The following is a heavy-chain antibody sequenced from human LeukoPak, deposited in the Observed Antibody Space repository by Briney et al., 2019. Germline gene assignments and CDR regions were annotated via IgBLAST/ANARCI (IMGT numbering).Heavy chain of an antibody. CDR3: ARSPGRGLQRLDY. Sequence: SETLSLTCTVSGGSISSYYWSWIRQPPGKGLEWIGYIYYSGSTNYNPSLKSRVTISVDTSKNQFSLKLSSVTAADTAVYYCARSPGRGLQRLDYWGQGTLVTVSP. CDR1: GGSISSYY. CDR2: IYYSGST. D-gene: IGHD5-24*01. V-gene: IGHV4-59*01. J-gene: IGHJ4*02.